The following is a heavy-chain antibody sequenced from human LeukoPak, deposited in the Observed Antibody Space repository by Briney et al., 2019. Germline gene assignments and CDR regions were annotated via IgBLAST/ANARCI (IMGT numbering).Heavy chain of an antibody. CDR3: AREGLVGGGGGFDY. CDR1: GGSISSGGYY. J-gene: IGHJ4*02. Sequence: PSETLSLTCSVSGGSISSGGYYWSWIRQHPGKGLEGIGYIYYSGSTNYNPSLKSRVTISVDTSKNQFSLKLSSVTAADTAVYYCAREGLVGGGGGFDYWGQGTLVTVSS. D-gene: IGHD3-16*01. CDR2: IYYSGST. V-gene: IGHV4-61*08.